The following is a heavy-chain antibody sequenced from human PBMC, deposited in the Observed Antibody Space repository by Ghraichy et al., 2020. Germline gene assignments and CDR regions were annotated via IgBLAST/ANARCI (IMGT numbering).Heavy chain of an antibody. CDR1: GGSFSGYY. CDR3: ARGLTVAAPLDYFDY. CDR2: INHSGST. V-gene: IGHV4-34*01. D-gene: IGHD6-19*01. Sequence: SQTLSLTCAVYGGSFSGYYWSWIRQPPGKGLEWIGEINHSGSTNYNPSLKSRVTISVDTSKNQFSLKLSSVTAADTAVYYCARGLTVAAPLDYFDYWGQGTLVTVSS. J-gene: IGHJ4*02.